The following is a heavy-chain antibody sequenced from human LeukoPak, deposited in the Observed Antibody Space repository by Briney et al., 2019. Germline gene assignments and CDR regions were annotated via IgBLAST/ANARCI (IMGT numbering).Heavy chain of an antibody. CDR3: VKAVAGSFDY. CDR2: VTNNGGCT. Sequence: GGSLRLSCSASGFTFSTYSMHWVRQAPGKGLEYVSSVTNNGGCTYYADSVKGRFTISRDNSKNTLNLQMSSLRTEDTAVYFCVKAVAGSFDYWGQGTLVTVSS. V-gene: IGHV3-64D*06. CDR1: GFTFSTYS. J-gene: IGHJ4*02. D-gene: IGHD3-10*01.